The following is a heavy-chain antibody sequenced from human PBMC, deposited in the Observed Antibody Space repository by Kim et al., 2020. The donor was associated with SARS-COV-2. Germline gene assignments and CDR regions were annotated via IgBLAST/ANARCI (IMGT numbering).Heavy chain of an antibody. Sequence: HMGSPNYNPSLKSRVTISVDTSRDQFTLHLSSVTAADTAVYYCGRYEGSRWGQGTLVTVSS. D-gene: IGHD3-3*01. V-gene: IGHV4-34*01. CDR2: HMGSP. CDR3: GRYEGSR. J-gene: IGHJ4*02.